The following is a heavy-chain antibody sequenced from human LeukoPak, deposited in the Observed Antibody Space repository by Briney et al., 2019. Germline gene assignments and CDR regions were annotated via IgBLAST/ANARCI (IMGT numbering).Heavy chain of an antibody. J-gene: IGHJ4*02. CDR3: TKRVKYGGTWDHFAD. V-gene: IGHV3-23*01. Sequence: PGGSLRLSCVASGSTFDNYRMSWVRQAPGKGLEWVSTVNADGGNTYYADSVKGRFTISRDNSKSTLILQMNSLRVEDTALYYCTKRVKYGGTWDHFADWGQGTLVTVSS. D-gene: IGHD1-26*01. CDR1: GSTFDNYR. CDR2: VNADGGNT.